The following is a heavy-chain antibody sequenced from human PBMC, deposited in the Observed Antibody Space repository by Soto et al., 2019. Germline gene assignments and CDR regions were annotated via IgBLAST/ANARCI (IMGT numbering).Heavy chain of an antibody. CDR1: GGTFSSYA. V-gene: IGHV1-69*05. CDR3: ARSPRAVVPAARYGMDV. J-gene: IGHJ6*02. CDR2: IIPIFGTA. Sequence: SVKVSCKASGGTFSSYAISWVRQAPGQGLEWMGGIIPIFGTANYAQKFQGRVTITRDTSASTAYMELSSLRSEDTAVYYCARSPRAVVPAARYGMDVWGQGTTVTVSS. D-gene: IGHD2-2*01.